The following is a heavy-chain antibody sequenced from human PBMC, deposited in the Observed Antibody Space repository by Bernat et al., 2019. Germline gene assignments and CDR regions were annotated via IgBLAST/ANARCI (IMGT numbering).Heavy chain of an antibody. Sequence: EVQLLESGGGLVQPGGSLRLSCAASGFTFTEYAMNWVRQAPGKGLEWVSRISAGGGSTFYADSVKGRFSISSDISDNTLYLQMNSLRTEDTAIYYCAKDLRVLRYFDWLSENDAFDIWGQGTMVTVSS. J-gene: IGHJ3*02. CDR3: AKDLRVLRYFDWLSENDAFDI. V-gene: IGHV3-23*01. CDR2: ISAGGGST. CDR1: GFTFTEYA. D-gene: IGHD3-9*01.